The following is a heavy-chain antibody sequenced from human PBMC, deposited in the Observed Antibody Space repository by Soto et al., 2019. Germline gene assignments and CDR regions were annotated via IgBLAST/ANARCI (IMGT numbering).Heavy chain of an antibody. CDR2: ISWNSGSI. Sequence: GGSLRLSCAASGFTFDDYAMHWVRQAPGKGLEWVSGISWNSGSIGYADSVKGRFTISRDNAKNSLYLQMNSLRAEDTALYYCAKDKGLAVAGPYYFDYWGQGTLVTVSS. CDR3: AKDKGLAVAGPYYFDY. CDR1: GFTFDDYA. V-gene: IGHV3-9*01. J-gene: IGHJ4*02. D-gene: IGHD6-19*01.